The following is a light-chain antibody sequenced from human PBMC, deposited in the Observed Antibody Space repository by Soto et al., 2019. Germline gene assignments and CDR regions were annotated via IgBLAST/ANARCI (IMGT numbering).Light chain of an antibody. CDR3: TVWDDSLRGRL. V-gene: IGLV1-47*01. Sequence: QSALTQPPSASGTPGQRVTISCSGTSSSIASNYVYWYQQLPGTAPRLLIYRNNQRPSGVPDRFSGSKSGTSASLAISALRSEDEADYYCTVWDDSLRGRLFGGGTKLTVL. CDR2: RNN. J-gene: IGLJ2*01. CDR1: SSSIASNY.